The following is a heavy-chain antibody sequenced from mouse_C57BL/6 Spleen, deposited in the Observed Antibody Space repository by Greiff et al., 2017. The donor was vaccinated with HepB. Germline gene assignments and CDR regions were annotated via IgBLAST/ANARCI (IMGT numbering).Heavy chain of an antibody. Sequence: EVQLVESEGGLVQPGSSMKLSCTASGFTFSDYYMAWVRQVPEKGLEWVANINYDGSSTYYLDSLKSRFIISRDNAKNILYLQMSSLKSEDTATYYCARVSAYYSNYFDYWGQGTTLTVSS. D-gene: IGHD2-5*01. J-gene: IGHJ2*01. CDR2: INYDGSST. V-gene: IGHV5-16*01. CDR1: GFTFSDYY. CDR3: ARVSAYYSNYFDY.